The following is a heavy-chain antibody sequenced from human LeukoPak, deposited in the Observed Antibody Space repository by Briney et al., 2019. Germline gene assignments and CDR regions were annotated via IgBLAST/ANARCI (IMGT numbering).Heavy chain of an antibody. V-gene: IGHV4-38-2*02. J-gene: IGHJ4*02. Sequence: SETLSLTCTVTGYSISSGYYWGWIRQPPGKGLEWIGSIYHSGSTYYNPSLKSRVTISVDTSKNQFSLKLSSVTAADTAVYYCARERRQMWGSSGSTFDYWGQGTLVTVSS. CDR1: GYSISSGYY. D-gene: IGHD3-22*01. CDR2: IYHSGST. CDR3: ARERRQMWGSSGSTFDY.